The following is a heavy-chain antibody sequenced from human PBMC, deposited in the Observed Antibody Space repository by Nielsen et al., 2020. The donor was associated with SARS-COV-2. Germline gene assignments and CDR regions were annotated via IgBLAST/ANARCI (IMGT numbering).Heavy chain of an antibody. CDR2: IFSDGNT. CDR3: ARSTGYCTSISCPSDLSFDT. J-gene: IGHJ4*02. V-gene: IGHV3-53*01. D-gene: IGHD2-2*01. CDR1: GFTVDSNF. Sequence: GGSLRLSCAASGFTVDSNFMTWVRQAPGKGLECLSVIFSDGNTYYADSVKGRFTISRDNSKNTVFLQMDNVRAEDTAVYYCARSTGYCTSISCPSDLSFDTWGQGTLVTVSS.